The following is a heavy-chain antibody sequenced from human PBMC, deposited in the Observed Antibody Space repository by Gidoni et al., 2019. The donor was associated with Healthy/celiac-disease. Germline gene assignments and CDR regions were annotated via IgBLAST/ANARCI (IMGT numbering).Heavy chain of an antibody. V-gene: IGHV3-21*01. D-gene: IGHD2-15*01. CDR1: GFTFSSYS. Sequence: EVQLVGSGGGLVKPGGSMRLSCAASGFTFSSYSMNWVRQAPGKGLEWVSSISSSSSYIYYADSVKGRFTISRDNAKNSLYLQMNSLRAEDTAVYYCASSGGSFRIEDYYYYGMDVWGQGTTVTVSS. CDR2: ISSSSSYI. J-gene: IGHJ6*02. CDR3: ASSGGSFRIEDYYYYGMDV.